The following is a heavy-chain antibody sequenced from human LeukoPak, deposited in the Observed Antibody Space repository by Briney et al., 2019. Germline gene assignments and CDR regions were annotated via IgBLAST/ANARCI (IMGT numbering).Heavy chain of an antibody. Sequence: SETLSLTCAVYGGSFSGYYWSWIRQPPGKGLEWIGEINHSGSTNYNPSLKSRVTISVDTSKNQFSLKLSSVTAADTAVYYCARAAVDYGDYPGRWFDPWGQGTLATVSS. J-gene: IGHJ5*02. V-gene: IGHV4-34*01. CDR2: INHSGST. CDR1: GGSFSGYY. D-gene: IGHD4-17*01. CDR3: ARAAVDYGDYPGRWFDP.